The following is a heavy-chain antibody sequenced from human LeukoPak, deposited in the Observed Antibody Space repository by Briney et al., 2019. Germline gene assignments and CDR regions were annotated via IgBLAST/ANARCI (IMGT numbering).Heavy chain of an antibody. CDR1: GFTFSDYY. D-gene: IGHD4-23*01. CDR2: ISSSGSTI. J-gene: IGHJ4*02. CDR3: ASGHLATVVKGGFDY. Sequence: GGSLRLSCAASGFTFSDYYMSWIRQAPGKRLEWVSYISSSGSTIYYADSVKGRFTISRDNAKNSLYLQMNSLRAEGTAVYYCASGHLATVVKGGFDYWGQGTLVTVSS. V-gene: IGHV3-11*01.